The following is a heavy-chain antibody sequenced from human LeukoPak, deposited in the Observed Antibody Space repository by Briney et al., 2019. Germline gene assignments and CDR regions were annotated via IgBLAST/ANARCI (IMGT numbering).Heavy chain of an antibody. CDR1: GFTFSNYA. D-gene: IGHD2-2*01. V-gene: IGHV3-23*01. J-gene: IGHJ4*02. CDR2: IDGSGGST. Sequence: PGGSLRLSCVASGFTFSNYAMSWVRQAPAKGLEWVSTIDGSGGSTFYADSVKGRFTISRDSSKNTLYLQMNRLRAEDTAIYYCARSVVPAAHYYFDYWGQGTLVTVSS. CDR3: ARSVVPAAHYYFDY.